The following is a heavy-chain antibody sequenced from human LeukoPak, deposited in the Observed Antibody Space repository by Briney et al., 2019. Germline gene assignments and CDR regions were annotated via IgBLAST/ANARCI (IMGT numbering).Heavy chain of an antibody. CDR2: IYSSGTT. CDR1: GGSMRTLY. CDR3: ARGKEYTYYYGSGSYYYFDY. D-gene: IGHD3-10*01. V-gene: IGHV4-59*12. J-gene: IGHJ4*02. Sequence: PSETLSLTCTVSGGSMRTLYWSWIRQPPGKGLEWIGYIYSSGTTNYNPSLESRVTISVDTSKNQFSLKLSSVTAADTAVYYCARGKEYTYYYGSGSYYYFDYWGQGTLVTVSS.